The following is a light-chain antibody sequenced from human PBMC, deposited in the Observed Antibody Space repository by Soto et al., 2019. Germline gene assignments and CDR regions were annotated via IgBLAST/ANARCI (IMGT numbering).Light chain of an antibody. V-gene: IGKV3-20*01. J-gene: IGKJ5*01. CDR1: QSVSSSS. CDR3: QHYNNWPHT. Sequence: ETVLTQSPGTLSLSPGERATLSCRASQSVSSSSLAWYQQRPGQAPRLLIYGTSSRATGIPDRFSGSGSGTDFTLTISRLEPEDFAVYYCQHYNNWPHTFGQGTRLEIK. CDR2: GTS.